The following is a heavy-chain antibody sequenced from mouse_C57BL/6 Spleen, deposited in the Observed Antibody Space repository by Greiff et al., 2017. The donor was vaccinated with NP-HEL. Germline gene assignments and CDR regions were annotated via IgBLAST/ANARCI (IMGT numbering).Heavy chain of an antibody. V-gene: IGHV1-7*01. D-gene: IGHD1-1*01. CDR2: INPSSGYT. Sequence: VKVVESGAELAKPGASVKLSCKASGYTFTSYWMHWVKQRPGQGLEWIGYINPSSGYTKYNQKFKDKATLTADKSSSTAYMQLSSLTYEDSAVYYCARNYYGSSYVEEYFDYWGQGTTLTVSS. CDR1: GYTFTSYW. CDR3: ARNYYGSSYVEEYFDY. J-gene: IGHJ2*01.